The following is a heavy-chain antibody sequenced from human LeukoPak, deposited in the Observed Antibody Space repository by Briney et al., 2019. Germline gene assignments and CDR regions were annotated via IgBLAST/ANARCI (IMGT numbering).Heavy chain of an antibody. CDR2: INTNTGNP. J-gene: IGHJ5*02. V-gene: IGHV7-4-1*02. CDR3: ARSKPLRVQYWFDP. CDR1: GYTFTSYA. Sequence: GASVKVSCKASGYTFTSYAMNWVRQAPGQGLEWMGWINTNTGNPTYAQGFTGRFVFSLDTSVSTAYLQISSLKAEDTAVYYCARSKPLRVQYWFDPWGQGTLVTVSS. D-gene: IGHD3-10*01.